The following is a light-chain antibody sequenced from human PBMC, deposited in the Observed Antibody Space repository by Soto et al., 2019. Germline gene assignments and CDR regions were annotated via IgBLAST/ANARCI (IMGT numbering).Light chain of an antibody. V-gene: IGKV3-11*01. CDR2: DTS. CDR1: QNVNNH. Sequence: EIVLTQSPATLSLSPGERATLSCKASQNVNNHLVWYQQKSGQAPRLVIYDTSTRASDFPARFSGHGSGTDFTLTISSLEPEDFAVYYCQQRTSWPPTFGQGTRLDIK. CDR3: QQRTSWPPT. J-gene: IGKJ5*01.